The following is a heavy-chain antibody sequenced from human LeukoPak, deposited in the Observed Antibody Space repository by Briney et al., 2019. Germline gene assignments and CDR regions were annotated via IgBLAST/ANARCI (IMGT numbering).Heavy chain of an antibody. D-gene: IGHD3-10*01. Sequence: SETLSLTCAVYGGSFSGYYWSWIRHPPGKGLEWIGEISHSGSTNYNPSLKSRVTISVDTSKNQFSLKLSSVTAADTAVYYCARGEVRVDYWAREPWSPSPQ. CDR3: ARGEVRVDY. V-gene: IGHV4-34*01. CDR1: GGSFSGYY. J-gene: IGHJ4*02. CDR2: ISHSGST.